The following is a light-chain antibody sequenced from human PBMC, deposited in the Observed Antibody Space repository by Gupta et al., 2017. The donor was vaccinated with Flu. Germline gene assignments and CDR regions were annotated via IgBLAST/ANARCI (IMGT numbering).Light chain of an antibody. J-gene: IGKJ1*01. CDR3: HQSSNFPQT. Sequence: EIVLPESAYFQSVTPREKVTITCRASQSIGSNLHWYQQKPDQSPKLLIKYASPSFSGIPSRFSGSGSGTDFTLTINSLEAEDAGTYYCHQSSNFPQTFGQGTKVEIK. CDR2: YAS. V-gene: IGKV6-21*01. CDR1: QSIGSN.